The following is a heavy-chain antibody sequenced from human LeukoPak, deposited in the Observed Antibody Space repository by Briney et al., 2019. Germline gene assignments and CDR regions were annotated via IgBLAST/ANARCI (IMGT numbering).Heavy chain of an antibody. J-gene: IGHJ4*02. CDR3: ACSSSGWFWNY. V-gene: IGHV4-59*10. Sequence: GSLRLSCAASGFTFSDKYMTWIRQAPGKGLEWIGRLYTSGSTNYNPSLKSRVTMSVDTSKNQFSLKLSSVTAADTAVYYCACSSSGWFWNYWGQGTLVTVSS. CDR1: GFTFSDKY. CDR2: LYTSGST. D-gene: IGHD6-19*01.